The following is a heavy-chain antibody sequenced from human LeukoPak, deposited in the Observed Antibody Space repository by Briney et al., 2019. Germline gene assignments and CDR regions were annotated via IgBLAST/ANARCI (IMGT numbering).Heavy chain of an antibody. Sequence: SETLSLTCAVYGGSFSGYYWSWIRQPPGKGLEWIGEINHSGSTNYNPSLKSRVTISVDTYQNQFSLKLSSVTAADTAVYYCARHGRSPRYSSGWYSRHYFDYWGQGTLVTVSS. D-gene: IGHD6-19*01. CDR2: INHSGST. CDR3: ARHGRSPRYSSGWYSRHYFDY. V-gene: IGHV4-34*01. J-gene: IGHJ4*02. CDR1: GGSFSGYY.